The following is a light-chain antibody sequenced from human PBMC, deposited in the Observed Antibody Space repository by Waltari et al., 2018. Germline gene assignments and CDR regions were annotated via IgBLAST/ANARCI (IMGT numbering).Light chain of an antibody. CDR3: MQALMTPNT. CDR2: LGS. Sequence: EIVMTQSPLSLPVTPGEPASISCRSSQSLLHANGKNYVDWYVLQPGQSPRLLISLGSNRASGVPDRFIGIGSDTDFTLRISRVEAEDFGVYYCMQALMTPNTFGQGTKLEI. J-gene: IGKJ2*01. V-gene: IGKV2-28*01. CDR1: QSLLHANGKNY.